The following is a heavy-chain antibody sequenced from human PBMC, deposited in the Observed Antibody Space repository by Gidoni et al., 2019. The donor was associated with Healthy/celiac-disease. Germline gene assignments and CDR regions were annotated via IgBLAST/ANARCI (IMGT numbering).Heavy chain of an antibody. Sequence: EVQLVESGGGLVQPGGSLRLSCAASGFTCSSYWMSWVRQAPGKGLEWVANIKQDGSEKYYVDSVKGRFTISRDNAKNSLYLQMNSLRAEDTAVYYCARVDSYGSFYWGQGTLVTVSS. V-gene: IGHV3-7*04. D-gene: IGHD5-18*01. J-gene: IGHJ4*02. CDR1: GFTCSSYW. CDR3: ARVDSYGSFY. CDR2: IKQDGSEK.